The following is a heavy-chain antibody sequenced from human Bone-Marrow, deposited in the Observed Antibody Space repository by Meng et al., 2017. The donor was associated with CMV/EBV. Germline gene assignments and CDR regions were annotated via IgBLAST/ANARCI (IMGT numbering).Heavy chain of an antibody. J-gene: IGHJ6*02. CDR3: AREYRQTYYDFWSGYFHYYGMDV. V-gene: IGHV1-69*05. CDR1: GGTFSSYA. CDR2: IIPIFGTA. D-gene: IGHD3-3*01. Sequence: SVKVSCKASGGTFSSYAISWVRQAPGQGLEWMGGIIPIFGTANYAQKFQGRVTITTDESTSTAYMELRSLRSDDTAVYYCAREYRQTYYDFWSGYFHYYGMDVWGQGTTVTVSS.